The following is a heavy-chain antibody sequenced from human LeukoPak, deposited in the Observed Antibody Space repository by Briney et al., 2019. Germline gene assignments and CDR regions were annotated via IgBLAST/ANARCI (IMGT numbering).Heavy chain of an antibody. J-gene: IGHJ4*02. CDR3: ARGGSTRNFDY. Sequence: PSETLSLTCAVSGYSISSGYYWGWIRQPPGKGLEWIGSIYHSGSTYYNPSLKSRVTISVDTSKNQFSLKLSSVTAADTAVYYCARGGSTRNFDYWGQGTLVTVSS. CDR1: GYSISSGYY. D-gene: IGHD2-2*01. CDR2: IYHSGST. V-gene: IGHV4-38-2*01.